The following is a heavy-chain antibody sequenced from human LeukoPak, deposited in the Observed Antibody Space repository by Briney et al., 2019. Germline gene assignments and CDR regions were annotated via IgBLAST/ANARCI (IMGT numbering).Heavy chain of an antibody. J-gene: IGHJ6*04. CDR1: GGSISSYY. CDR2: IYYSGST. D-gene: IGHD6-19*01. V-gene: IGHV4-59*01. CDR3: ARDLGIAVAGNYYYYGMDV. Sequence: SETLSLTCTVSGGSISSYYWSWIRQPPRKGLEWIGYIYYSGSTNYNPSLKSRVTISVDTSKNQFSLKLSSVTAADTAVYYCARDLGIAVAGNYYYYGMDVWGKGTTVTVSS.